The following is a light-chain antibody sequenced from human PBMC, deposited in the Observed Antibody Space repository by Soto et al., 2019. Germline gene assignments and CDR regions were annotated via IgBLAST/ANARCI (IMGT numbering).Light chain of an antibody. V-gene: IGKV1-5*03. Sequence: IQMTQSPSTLSASVGDRVTITCRASQTISNSLAWFQQKPGKAPKVLIYQTSKLHNGVPSRFSGSGSGTEFTLTISGLQPDDFATYYCQRYNSDSETFGQGTKVEIK. CDR1: QTISNS. J-gene: IGKJ1*01. CDR3: QRYNSDSET. CDR2: QTS.